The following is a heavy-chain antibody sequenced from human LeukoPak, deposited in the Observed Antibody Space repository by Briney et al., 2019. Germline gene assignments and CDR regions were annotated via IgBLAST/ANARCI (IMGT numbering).Heavy chain of an antibody. D-gene: IGHD2-2*01. CDR3: ASLNCSSTSCYFTWFDP. CDR2: INHSGST. J-gene: IGHJ5*02. CDR1: GGSFSGYY. V-gene: IGHV4-34*01. Sequence: PSETLSLTCAVYGGSFSGYYWSWIRQPPGKGLEWIGEINHSGSTNYNPSPKSRVTISVDTSKNQFSLKLSSVTAADTAVYYCASLNCSSTSCYFTWFDPWGQGTLVTVSS.